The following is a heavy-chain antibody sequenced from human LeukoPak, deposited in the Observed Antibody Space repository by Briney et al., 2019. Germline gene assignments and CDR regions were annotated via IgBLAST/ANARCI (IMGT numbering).Heavy chain of an antibody. V-gene: IGHV4-59*13. D-gene: IGHD3-22*01. CDR1: SDSISNYY. Sequence: SETLSLTCTVSSDSISNYYWSWIRQPPGKGLEWFAYIYYTGSANYNPSLKSRVTISVDTSKNQFSLKLNSVTAADTAVYYCARHHYESTHDAFDIWGQGTMVTVSS. CDR3: ARHHYESTHDAFDI. J-gene: IGHJ3*02. CDR2: IYYTGSA.